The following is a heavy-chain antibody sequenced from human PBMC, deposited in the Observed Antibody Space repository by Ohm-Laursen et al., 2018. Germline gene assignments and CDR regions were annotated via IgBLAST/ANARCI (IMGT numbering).Heavy chain of an antibody. CDR1: GFTFSSYG. Sequence: SLRLSCTASGFTFSSYGMHWVRQAPGKGLEWVAVIWYDGSNKYYAGSVKGRFTISRDNSKNTLYLQMNSLRAEDTAVYYCARMYVVVAASNYYYAMDVWGQGTTVTVSS. J-gene: IGHJ6*02. CDR2: IWYDGSNK. CDR3: ARMYVVVAASNYYYAMDV. V-gene: IGHV3-33*08. D-gene: IGHD2-15*01.